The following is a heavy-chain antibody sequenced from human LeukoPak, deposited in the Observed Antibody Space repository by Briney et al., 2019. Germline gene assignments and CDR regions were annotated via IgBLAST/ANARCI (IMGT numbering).Heavy chain of an antibody. CDR2: IYSSGST. Sequence: SETLSLTCTVSGGSISSYYWSWIRQPAWKGLEWIGRIYSSGSTNYNPSLKSRVTMSVDTSKNQFSLKLRSVTAADTAVYYCAREVRSSGYSIDYWGQGTLVTVSS. V-gene: IGHV4-4*07. CDR3: AREVRSSGYSIDY. J-gene: IGHJ4*02. CDR1: GGSISSYY. D-gene: IGHD3-22*01.